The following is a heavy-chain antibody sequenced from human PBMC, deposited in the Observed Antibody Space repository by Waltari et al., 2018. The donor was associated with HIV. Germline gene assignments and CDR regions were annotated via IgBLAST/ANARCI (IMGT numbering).Heavy chain of an antibody. V-gene: IGHV3-21*05. CDR3: ASRSSGRVAYGLDV. Sequence: EVQLVESGGGLVKPGGSLRLSCAGSGFTFSSYGMNWVRQAPGKGREWVAYISSSMGHMKYSDSVKGRFTISRDNAKNSLYLQINSLGAEDTAVYYCASRSSGRVAYGLDVWGQGTTVIVSS. CDR1: GFTFSSYG. J-gene: IGHJ6*02. D-gene: IGHD6-19*01. CDR2: ISSSMGHM.